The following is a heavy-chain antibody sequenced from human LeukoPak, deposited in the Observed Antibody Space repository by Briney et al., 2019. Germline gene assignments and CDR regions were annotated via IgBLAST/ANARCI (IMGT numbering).Heavy chain of an antibody. CDR2: INPSGNST. J-gene: IGHJ4*02. V-gene: IGHV1-46*01. Sequence: ASVQVSCNTSGYTFPSYYMHWVRPAPGQGLEWMGIINPSGNSTSYPQRFQGRITMTWDTSTSTGYMELSRLRSEDTAVYYCATSVLDYGGQGTLVTVSS. CDR3: ATSVLDY. CDR1: GYTFPSYY.